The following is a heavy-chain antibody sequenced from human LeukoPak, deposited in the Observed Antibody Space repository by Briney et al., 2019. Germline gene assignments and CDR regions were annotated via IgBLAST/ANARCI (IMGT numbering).Heavy chain of an antibody. CDR1: GGSIRGYF. CDR2: IYSSGST. D-gene: IGHD3-10*01. CDR3: ARHYDSGSYPLDF. V-gene: IGHV4-59*08. J-gene: IGHJ4*02. Sequence: SETLSLTCTVSGGSIRGYFWSWIRQPPGKGLEWIGHIYSSGSTTYTPSLQGRVTISLDTSKNQFSLKLSSVTAADTAVYYCARHYDSGSYPLDFWGQGTLVTVSS.